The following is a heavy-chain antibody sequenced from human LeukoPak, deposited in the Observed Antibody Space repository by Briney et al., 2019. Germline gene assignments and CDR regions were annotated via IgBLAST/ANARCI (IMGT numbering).Heavy chain of an antibody. D-gene: IGHD3-10*01. V-gene: IGHV4-31*03. J-gene: IGHJ4*02. Sequence: PSQTLSLTCSVSGGSISSGAYYWSWVRQHPGKGLEWNGYTFYSGSTYYNPSLKSRVTILVDTSKNQFSLKLDSVTAADTAVYYCTLGGGSGSYSHFDYWGQGALVTVSS. CDR3: TLGGGSGSYSHFDY. CDR1: GGSISSGAYY. CDR2: TFYSGST.